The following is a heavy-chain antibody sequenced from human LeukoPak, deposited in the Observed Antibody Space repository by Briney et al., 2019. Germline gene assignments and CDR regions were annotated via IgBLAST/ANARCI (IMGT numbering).Heavy chain of an antibody. CDR3: AKDGTHTPDY. Sequence: GGSLRLSCAASGYTFDDYAMHWVRQAPGKGLEWVSLITRDGGSTYYADSVKGRFTISRDNGKNSLYLQMNSLRAEDTALYYCAKDGTHTPDYWGQGTLVTVSS. V-gene: IGHV3-43*02. J-gene: IGHJ4*02. CDR2: ITRDGGST. CDR1: GYTFDDYA.